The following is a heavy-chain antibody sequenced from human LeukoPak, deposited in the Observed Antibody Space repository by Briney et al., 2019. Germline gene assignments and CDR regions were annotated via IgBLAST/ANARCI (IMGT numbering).Heavy chain of an antibody. CDR2: INPNSGGT. CDR1: GYTFTGYY. D-gene: IGHD5-18*01. J-gene: IGHJ4*02. Sequence: ASVKVSCKASGYTFTGYYMHWVRQAPGQGLEWMGWINPNSGGTNCAQKFQGRVTMTRDTSISTAYMELSRLRSDDTAVYYCARVRGYSYGALDYWGQGTLVTVSS. V-gene: IGHV1-2*02. CDR3: ARVRGYSYGALDY.